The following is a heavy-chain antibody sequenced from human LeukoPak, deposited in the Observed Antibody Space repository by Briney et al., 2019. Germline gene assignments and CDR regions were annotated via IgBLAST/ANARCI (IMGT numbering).Heavy chain of an antibody. CDR2: FSHGGST. Sequence: SETLSLTCTVSGGSISSSAYYWSWIRQPPGKGLEWIGYFSHGGSTYYSPSLKSRVTISVDRSKNQFSLKLSSVTAADTAVYYCARAVAGTGYYYGMDVWGQGTTVTVSS. CDR1: GGSISSSAYY. J-gene: IGHJ6*02. D-gene: IGHD6-19*01. CDR3: ARAVAGTGYYYGMDV. V-gene: IGHV4-30-2*01.